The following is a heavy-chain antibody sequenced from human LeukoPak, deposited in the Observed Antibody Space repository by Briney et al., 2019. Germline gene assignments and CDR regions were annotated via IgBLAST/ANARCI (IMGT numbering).Heavy chain of an antibody. CDR3: AKYWSIAALPYFDY. CDR1: GGTFSSYX. J-gene: IGHJ4*02. V-gene: IGHV1-69*05. D-gene: IGHD6-6*01. Sequence: XGGTFSSYXXXXXRQAXGQGXXXMXXIIPIFGTANYAQKFQGRVTITTDESTSTAYMELSSLRAEDTAVYYCAKYWSIAALPYFDYWGQGTLVTVSS. CDR2: IIPIFGTA.